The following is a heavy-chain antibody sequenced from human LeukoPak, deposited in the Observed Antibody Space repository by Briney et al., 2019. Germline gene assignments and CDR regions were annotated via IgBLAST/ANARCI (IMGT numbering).Heavy chain of an antibody. CDR3: ARANDFTYYYDSSGTGYFDY. CDR2: ISSGSSYI. D-gene: IGHD3-22*01. CDR1: GFTFSSFS. Sequence: GGSLRLSCAASGFTFSSFSMNWVRQAPGKGLEWVSSISSGSSYIYYADSVKGRFTISRDNAKNSLFLQMNSLRVEDTAVYYCARANDFTYYYDSSGTGYFDYWGQGTLVTVSS. J-gene: IGHJ4*02. V-gene: IGHV3-21*01.